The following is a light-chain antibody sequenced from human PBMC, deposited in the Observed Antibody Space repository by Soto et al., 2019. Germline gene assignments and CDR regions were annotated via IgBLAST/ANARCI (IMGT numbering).Light chain of an antibody. V-gene: IGKV3-20*01. CDR1: QSVSSN. Sequence: EIVLTQSPGTLSVSPGERATLSCRASQSVSSNLAWYQQKPGQAPRLLIYGVSNRANGIPDRFSGSGSGTDLTLTISRLEPEDFAVYYCQQYGSSPPFTFGPGTKVDIK. J-gene: IGKJ3*01. CDR2: GVS. CDR3: QQYGSSPPFT.